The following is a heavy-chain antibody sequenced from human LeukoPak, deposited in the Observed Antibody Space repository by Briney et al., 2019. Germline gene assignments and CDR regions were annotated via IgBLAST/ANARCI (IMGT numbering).Heavy chain of an antibody. CDR3: AKYSSSWYLKYFQH. CDR2: ISSSGGTT. J-gene: IGHJ1*01. V-gene: IGHV3-23*01. CDR1: GFTFSNYA. Sequence: PGGSLRLSCAASGFTFSNYAMSWVRQAPGKGLEWVSFISSSGGTTYYADSVKGRFTISRDNSKNTLYLQMNSLRAEDTAVYYCAKYSSSWYLKYFQHWGQGTLVTVSS. D-gene: IGHD6-13*01.